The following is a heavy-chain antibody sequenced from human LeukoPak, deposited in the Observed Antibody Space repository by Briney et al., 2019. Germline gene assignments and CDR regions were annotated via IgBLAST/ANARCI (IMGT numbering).Heavy chain of an antibody. CDR2: IESKTDGGTT. D-gene: IGHD2-2*01. J-gene: IGHJ4*02. V-gene: IGHV3-15*04. CDR3: TSVYGSSTICRYYYDY. Sequence: KPGRSLRLSCAASGFTFSNAWMSWVREAPGKGLVWVGRIESKTDGGTTDYAAPVKGRFTISSDDSKDTLYLQMISLKTYDTAVYYCTSVYGSSTICRYYYDYLVQGSIVTVSS. CDR1: GFTFSNAW.